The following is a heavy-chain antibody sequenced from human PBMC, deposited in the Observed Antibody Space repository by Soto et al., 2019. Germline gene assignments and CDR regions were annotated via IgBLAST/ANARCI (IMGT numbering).Heavy chain of an antibody. Sequence: GASVKVSCKASGGTFSSYALSWALQAPEQGLEWMGGIIPIFGTANYAQKFQGRVTITADESTSTAYMELSSLRSEDTDVYYCARDKRITMIVDYYGMDVWGQGTTVTVYS. CDR2: IIPIFGTA. CDR1: GGTFSSYA. D-gene: IGHD3-22*01. CDR3: ARDKRITMIVDYYGMDV. J-gene: IGHJ6*02. V-gene: IGHV1-69*13.